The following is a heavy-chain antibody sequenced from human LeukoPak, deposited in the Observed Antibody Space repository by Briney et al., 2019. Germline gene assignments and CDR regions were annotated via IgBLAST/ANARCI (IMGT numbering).Heavy chain of an antibody. Sequence: PSETLYLTCAVYGGSFSGYYWSWIRQPPGKGLEWIGEINHSGSTNYNPSLKSRVTISVDTSKNQFSLKLSSVTAADTAVYYCARGEDYYDSSGYYTINWFDPWGQGTLVTVSS. CDR2: INHSGST. CDR3: ARGEDYYDSSGYYTINWFDP. CDR1: GGSFSGYY. V-gene: IGHV4-34*01. J-gene: IGHJ5*02. D-gene: IGHD3-22*01.